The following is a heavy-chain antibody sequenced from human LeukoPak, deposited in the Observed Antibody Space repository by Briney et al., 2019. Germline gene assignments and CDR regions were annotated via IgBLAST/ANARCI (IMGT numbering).Heavy chain of an antibody. V-gene: IGHV3-30-3*01. Sequence: PGRSLRLSCAASGSTFSSYAMHWVRQAPGKGLEWVAVISYDGSNKYYADSVKGRFTISRDNSKNTLYLQMNSLRAEDTAVYYCARESEFAWDEWDYWGQGTLVTVSS. D-gene: IGHD3-3*01. CDR3: ARESEFAWDEWDY. J-gene: IGHJ4*02. CDR2: ISYDGSNK. CDR1: GSTFSSYA.